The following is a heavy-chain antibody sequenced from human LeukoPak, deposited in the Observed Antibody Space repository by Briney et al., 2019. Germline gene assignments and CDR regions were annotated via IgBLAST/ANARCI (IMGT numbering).Heavy chain of an antibody. Sequence: PSETLSLTCTVSGGSISSSSYYWGWIRQPPGKGLEWIGSIYYSGSTYYNPSLKSRVTISVDTSKNQFSLKLSSVTAADTAVYYCASHYDLPNQTSLVNYWGQGTLVTVSS. V-gene: IGHV4-39*01. CDR3: ASHYDLPNQTSLVNY. J-gene: IGHJ4*02. CDR1: GGSISSSSYY. D-gene: IGHD3-3*01. CDR2: IYYSGST.